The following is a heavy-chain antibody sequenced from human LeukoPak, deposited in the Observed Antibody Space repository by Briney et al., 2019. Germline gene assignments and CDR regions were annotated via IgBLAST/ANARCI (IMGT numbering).Heavy chain of an antibody. Sequence: PSETLSLTCAVYGGSFSGYYWSWIRQPPGKGLEWIGEINHSGSTNYNPSLKSRVTISVDTSKNQFSLKLSSVTAADTAVYYCARGPELYYYDSSGYHQLIPFDYWGQGTLVTVSS. CDR2: INHSGST. CDR3: ARGPELYYYDSSGYHQLIPFDY. D-gene: IGHD3-22*01. J-gene: IGHJ4*02. V-gene: IGHV4-34*01. CDR1: GGSFSGYY.